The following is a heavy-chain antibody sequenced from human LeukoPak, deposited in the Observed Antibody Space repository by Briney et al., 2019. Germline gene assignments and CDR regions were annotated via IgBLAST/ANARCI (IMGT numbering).Heavy chain of an antibody. V-gene: IGHV4-59*08. J-gene: IGHJ5*02. CDR3: ARQSFLDYDSSGYYFWNWFDP. CDR2: IYYSGST. CDR1: GGSISSYY. D-gene: IGHD3-22*01. Sequence: SETLSLTCTVAGGSISSYYCSWSRQPPGKRLGWMVYIYYSGSTNYNPSLKSRVTISVDTSTTQYSPKLTSVPAADAAVYYCARQSFLDYDSSGYYFWNWFDPWGQATLVTVSS.